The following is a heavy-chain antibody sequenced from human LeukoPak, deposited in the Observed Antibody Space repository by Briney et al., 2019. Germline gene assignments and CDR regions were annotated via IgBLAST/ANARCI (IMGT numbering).Heavy chain of an antibody. CDR1: GGSISSYY. J-gene: IGHJ4*02. Sequence: PSETLSLTCTVSGGSISSYYWGWIRQPPGKGLEWIGYIYYSGSTNYNPSLKSRVTISVDTSKNQFSLKLSSVTAADTAVYYCATTSGFWVAAPGHFDYWGQGTLATVSS. CDR2: IYYSGST. D-gene: IGHD6-6*01. CDR3: ATTSGFWVAAPGHFDY. V-gene: IGHV4-59*12.